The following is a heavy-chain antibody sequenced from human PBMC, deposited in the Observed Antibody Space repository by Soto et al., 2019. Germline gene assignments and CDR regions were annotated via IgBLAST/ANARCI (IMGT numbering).Heavy chain of an antibody. CDR3: ATLPRTIERTPAASWRVDS. CDR2: IIPVYGRS. CDR1: GGTFNSYT. V-gene: IGHV1-69*06. D-gene: IGHD2-2*01. J-gene: IGHJ4*02. Sequence: GPSVKVSCKASGGTFNSYTINWVRLAPGQGLEWMGAIIPVYGRSTYAQMFQGRGTFTEDKSTDTAYMELSSLTSDDTAVYYCATLPRTIERTPAASWRVDSWGQG.